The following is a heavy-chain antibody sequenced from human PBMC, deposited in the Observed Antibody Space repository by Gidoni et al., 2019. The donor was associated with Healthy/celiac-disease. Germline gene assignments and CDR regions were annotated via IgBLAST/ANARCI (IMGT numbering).Heavy chain of an antibody. Sequence: QLQLQESGPGLVKASETLSLTCTVSGGSISSSSYYCGWIRHPPGRGLEGIGSSYYSGSTYYNPSLKSRVTISVDTSKNQFSLKLSSVTAADTAVYYCARGAAAFMYYFDYWGQGTLVTVSS. D-gene: IGHD6-25*01. J-gene: IGHJ4*02. CDR2: SYYSGST. CDR1: GGSISSSSYY. CDR3: ARGAAAFMYYFDY. V-gene: IGHV4-39*07.